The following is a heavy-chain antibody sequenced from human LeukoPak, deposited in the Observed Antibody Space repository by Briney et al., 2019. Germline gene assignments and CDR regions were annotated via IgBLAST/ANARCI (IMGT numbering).Heavy chain of an antibody. CDR3: ASMSRPGYSSGWYALDY. CDR2: INPNSGGT. J-gene: IGHJ4*02. CDR1: GYTFTGYY. Sequence: ASAKVSCKASGYTFTGYYMHWVRQAPGQGLEWMGWINPNSGGTNYAQKFQGRVTMTRDTSISTAYMELSRLRSDDTAVYYCASMSRPGYSSGWYALDYWGQGTLVTVSS. D-gene: IGHD6-19*01. V-gene: IGHV1-2*02.